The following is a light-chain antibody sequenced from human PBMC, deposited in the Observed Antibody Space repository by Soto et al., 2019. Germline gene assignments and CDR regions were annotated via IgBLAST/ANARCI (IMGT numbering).Light chain of an antibody. V-gene: IGKV3-11*01. CDR3: QQRSNWPPYT. CDR2: DAS. Sequence: EIVLTQSPATLSLSPGERATLSCRASQSVSRYLAWYQQKPGQAPRLLIYDASNSATGIPARFSGSGSGTDFTLTISSPEPEDFAVYYCQQRSNWPPYTFGQGTKLEIK. CDR1: QSVSRY. J-gene: IGKJ2*01.